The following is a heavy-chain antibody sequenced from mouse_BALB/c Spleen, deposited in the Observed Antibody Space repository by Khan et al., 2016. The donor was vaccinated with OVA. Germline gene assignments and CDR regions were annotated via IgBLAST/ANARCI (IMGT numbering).Heavy chain of an antibody. D-gene: IGHD2-13*01. J-gene: IGHJ3*01. CDR1: GFTFSDYY. Sequence: EVELVESGGGLVKPGGSLKLSCAASGFTFSDYYMYWVRQTPEKRLEWVATISDGGSYTYYPDSVKGQFTISRDDAKNILYLQMSSLKSEDTAMYYCARGYVGDPFAYWGQGTLVTVSA. CDR2: ISDGGSYT. CDR3: ARGYVGDPFAY. V-gene: IGHV5-4*02.